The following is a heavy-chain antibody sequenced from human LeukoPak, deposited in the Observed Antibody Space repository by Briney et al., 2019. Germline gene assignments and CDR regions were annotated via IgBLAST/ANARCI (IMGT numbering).Heavy chain of an antibody. CDR2: ISYDGSNK. D-gene: IGHD2-2*01. V-gene: IGHV3-30-3*01. J-gene: IGHJ6*02. Sequence: GGSLRLSCAASGFTFSSYAMHWVRQAPGKGLEWVAVISYDGSNKYYADSVKGRFTISRDNSKNTLYLQMNSLRAEDTAVYYCARDGVPAATPYYGMDVWGQGTTVTVSS. CDR1: GFTFSSYA. CDR3: ARDGVPAATPYYGMDV.